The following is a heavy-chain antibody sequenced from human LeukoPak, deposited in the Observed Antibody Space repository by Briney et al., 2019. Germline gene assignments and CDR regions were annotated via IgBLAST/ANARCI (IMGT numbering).Heavy chain of an antibody. J-gene: IGHJ4*02. CDR2: ISGSGGST. CDR1: GFTFSSYA. D-gene: IGHD2-15*01. V-gene: IGHV3-23*01. Sequence: AGGSLRLSCAASGFTFSSYAMSWVRQAPGKGLEWVSAISGSGGSTYYADSVKGRFTISRDNSKNTLYLQMNSLRAEDTAVYYCAKDTLSNIVVGLEASFDYWGQGTLVTVSS. CDR3: AKDTLSNIVVGLEASFDY.